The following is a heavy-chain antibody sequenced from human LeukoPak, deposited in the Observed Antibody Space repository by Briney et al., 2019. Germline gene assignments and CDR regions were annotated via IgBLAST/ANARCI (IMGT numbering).Heavy chain of an antibody. D-gene: IGHD5-24*01. CDR3: AKGGDGYNYLAGY. J-gene: IGHJ4*02. CDR1: GFTFSSFG. V-gene: IGHV3-30*02. Sequence: PGGSLRLSCAASGFTFSSFGMHWVRQAPGKGLEWVAFIWYDGSSQYYADSVKGRFTISRDNSKNTLYLQMNSLRAEDTAVYYCAKGGDGYNYLAGYWGQGTLVTVSS. CDR2: IWYDGSSQ.